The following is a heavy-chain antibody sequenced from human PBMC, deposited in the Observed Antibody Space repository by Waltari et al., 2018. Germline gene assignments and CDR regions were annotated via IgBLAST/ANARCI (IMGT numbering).Heavy chain of an antibody. CDR2: IIPILGTA. Sequence: QVQLVQSGAEVKKPGSSVKVSCKASGGTFSSYAISWVRQAPGQGLEWMGGIIPILGTANYEQKFQGRVTITADESTSTAYMELSSLRSEDTAVYYCARAIVVVTATDYYYYGMDVWGQGTTVTVSS. CDR1: GGTFSSYA. D-gene: IGHD2-21*02. CDR3: ARAIVVVTATDYYYYGMDV. J-gene: IGHJ6*02. V-gene: IGHV1-69*01.